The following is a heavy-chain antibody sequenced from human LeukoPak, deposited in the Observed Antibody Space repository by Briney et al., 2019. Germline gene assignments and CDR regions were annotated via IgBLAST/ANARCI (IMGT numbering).Heavy chain of an antibody. D-gene: IGHD6-19*01. CDR1: GFTFSSYS. Sequence: GGSLRLSCAASGFTFSSYSMSWVRQALGKGLEWVANIKQDGSEKYYVDSVKGRFTISRDNAKNSLYLQMNSLRAEDTAVYYCAREYSSGWQTLFDYWGQGTLVTVSS. V-gene: IGHV3-7*01. CDR2: IKQDGSEK. J-gene: IGHJ4*02. CDR3: AREYSSGWQTLFDY.